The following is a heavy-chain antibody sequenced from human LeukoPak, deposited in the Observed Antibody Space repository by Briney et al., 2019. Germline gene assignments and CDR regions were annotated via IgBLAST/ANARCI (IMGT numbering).Heavy chain of an antibody. J-gene: IGHJ4*02. Sequence: PGGSLRLSCAVSGFTSMRYGMHWVRQAPGKGLEWVAFIRYDGSTKNYADSVKGRFTISRDNAKNSLYLQMNSLRAEDTAVYYCARVVVISVSDYFDYWGQGTLVTVSS. V-gene: IGHV3-30*02. CDR3: ARVVVISVSDYFDY. CDR1: GFTSMRYG. D-gene: IGHD2-21*01. CDR2: IRYDGSTK.